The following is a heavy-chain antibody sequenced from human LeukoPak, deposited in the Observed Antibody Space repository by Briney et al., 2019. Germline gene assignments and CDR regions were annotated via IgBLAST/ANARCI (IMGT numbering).Heavy chain of an antibody. D-gene: IGHD1-26*01. CDR1: GGSISSGSYY. Sequence: SETLSLTCTVAGGSISSGSYYWSWIRQPAGKGLEWIGRIYTSGSTNYNPSLKSRVTISVDTSKNQFSLKLSSVTAADTAVYYCARGPYSGSYSNYWGQGTLVTVSS. J-gene: IGHJ4*02. CDR2: IYTSGST. V-gene: IGHV4-61*02. CDR3: ARGPYSGSYSNY.